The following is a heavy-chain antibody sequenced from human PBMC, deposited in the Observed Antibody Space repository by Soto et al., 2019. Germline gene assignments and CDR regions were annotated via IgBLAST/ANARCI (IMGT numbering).Heavy chain of an antibody. Sequence: EVQLLESGGGLVQPGGSLRLSCAVSGFTFSNYAISWVRQAPGKGLEWVSIISGGGDTSYYADSVKGRFTISRDNSRNPLYLQMNSLRAGDSAKYYCAKEGTSGLYYFDYWGPGTLVTVSS. CDR1: GFTFSNYA. V-gene: IGHV3-23*01. D-gene: IGHD6-19*01. CDR3: AKEGTSGLYYFDY. CDR2: ISGGGDTS. J-gene: IGHJ4*02.